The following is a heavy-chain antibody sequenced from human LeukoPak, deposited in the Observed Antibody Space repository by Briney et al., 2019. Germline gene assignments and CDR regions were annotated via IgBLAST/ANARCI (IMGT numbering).Heavy chain of an antibody. CDR1: GGSISSGGYY. J-gene: IGHJ6*02. CDR3: ARDEYNWNNDYYYGMDV. Sequence: SQTLSLTCTVSGGSISSGGYYWSWIRQHPGKGLEWIGRIYTSGSTNYNPSLKSRVTMSVDTSKNQFSLKLSSVTAADTAVYYCARDEYNWNNDYYYGMDVWGQGTTVTVSS. D-gene: IGHD1-1*01. CDR2: IYTSGST. V-gene: IGHV4-61*02.